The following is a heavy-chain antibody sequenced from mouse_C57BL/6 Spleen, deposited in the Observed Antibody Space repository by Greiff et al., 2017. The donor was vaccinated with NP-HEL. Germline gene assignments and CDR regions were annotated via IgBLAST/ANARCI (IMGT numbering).Heavy chain of an antibody. CDR1: GYSFTGYF. V-gene: IGHV1-20*01. CDR3: ARAGGYGCMDY. J-gene: IGHJ2*01. CDR2: INPYNGDT. Sequence: VQLKESGPELVKPGDSVKISCKASGYSFTGYFMNWVMQSHGKSLEWIGRINPYNGDTFYNQKFKGKATLTVDKSSSTAHMELRSLTSEDSAVYYCARAGGYGCMDYWGQGTTLTVSS. D-gene: IGHD2-10*02.